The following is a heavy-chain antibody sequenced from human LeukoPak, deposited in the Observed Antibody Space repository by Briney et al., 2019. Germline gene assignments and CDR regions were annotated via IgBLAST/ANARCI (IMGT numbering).Heavy chain of an antibody. CDR1: GYTFTSYG. CDR2: ISAYNGNT. V-gene: IGHV1-18*01. Sequence: ASVKVSCKASGYTFTSYGISWVRQAPGQGLEWMGWISAYNGNTNYAQKLQGRVTMTTDTSTSTAYMELRSLRSDDTAVYYCARDPAVAGESYFDYWGQGTLVTVSS. J-gene: IGHJ4*02. CDR3: ARDPAVAGESYFDY. D-gene: IGHD6-19*01.